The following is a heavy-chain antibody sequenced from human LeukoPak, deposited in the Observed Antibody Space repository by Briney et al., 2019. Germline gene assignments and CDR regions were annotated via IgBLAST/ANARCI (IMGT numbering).Heavy chain of an antibody. Sequence: GGSLRLSCAASGFTFDNYALSWVRQAPGKGLEWVSAISGSGGRTFYADSVEGRFTISRDNSKNTLYLQMNSLRAEDTAVYYCAKSYDFWSGYYGGGAFDIWGQGTMVTVSS. CDR1: GFTFDNYA. D-gene: IGHD3-3*01. J-gene: IGHJ3*02. CDR2: ISGSGGRT. CDR3: AKSYDFWSGYYGGGAFDI. V-gene: IGHV3-23*01.